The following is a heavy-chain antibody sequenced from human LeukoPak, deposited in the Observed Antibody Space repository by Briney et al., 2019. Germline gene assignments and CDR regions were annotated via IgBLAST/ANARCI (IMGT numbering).Heavy chain of an antibody. CDR1: GFTFSSYA. CDR2: ISGSGGST. Sequence: PGGSLRLSCAASGFTFSSYAMSWVRQAPGKGLEWVSAISGSGGSTYYADSVKGRFTISRDNSKNTLYLQMNSLRAEDTAVYYCAKNSFVTAMVPYYFDYWGQGTLVTVSS. D-gene: IGHD5-18*01. V-gene: IGHV3-23*01. J-gene: IGHJ4*02. CDR3: AKNSFVTAMVPYYFDY.